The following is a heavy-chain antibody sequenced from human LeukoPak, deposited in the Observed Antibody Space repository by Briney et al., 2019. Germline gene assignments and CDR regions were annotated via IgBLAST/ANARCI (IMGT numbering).Heavy chain of an antibody. J-gene: IGHJ5*02. CDR3: ARGYCSSTSCYRMGWGANWFDP. V-gene: IGHV1-69*04. CDR2: IIPILGIA. D-gene: IGHD2-2*02. Sequence: SVKVSCKASGGTFSSYAISWVRQAPGQGLEWMGRIIPILGIANCAQKFQGRVTITADKSTSTAYMELSSLRSEDTAVYYCARGYCSSTSCYRMGWGANWFDPWGQGTLVTVSS. CDR1: GGTFSSYA.